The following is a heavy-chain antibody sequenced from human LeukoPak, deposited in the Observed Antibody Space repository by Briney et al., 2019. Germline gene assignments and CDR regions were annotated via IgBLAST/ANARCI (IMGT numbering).Heavy chain of an antibody. D-gene: IGHD3-10*01. CDR2: INPNSGGT. CDR1: GYTFTGYY. CDR3: ARDRWFGELVFGYYYGMDV. Sequence: GASVKVSCKASGYTFTGYYMHWVRQAPGQGLEWMGWINPNSGGTNYAQKFQGRVTMTRDTSISTAYMELSRLRSDDTAVYYCARDRWFGELVFGYYYGMDVWGQGTTVTVSS. J-gene: IGHJ6*02. V-gene: IGHV1-2*02.